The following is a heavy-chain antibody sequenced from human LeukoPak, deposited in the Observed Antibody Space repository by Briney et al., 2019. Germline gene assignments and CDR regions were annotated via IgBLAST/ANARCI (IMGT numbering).Heavy chain of an antibody. Sequence: SETLSLTCAVYGGSFSGYYWSWIRQPPGKGLEWIGEINHSGSTNYNPSLESRVTISVDTSKNQFSLKLSSVTAADTAVYYCARGAVVPAARYNWFDPWGQGTLVTVSS. CDR2: INHSGST. CDR1: GGSFSGYY. V-gene: IGHV4-34*01. J-gene: IGHJ5*02. CDR3: ARGAVVPAARYNWFDP. D-gene: IGHD2-2*01.